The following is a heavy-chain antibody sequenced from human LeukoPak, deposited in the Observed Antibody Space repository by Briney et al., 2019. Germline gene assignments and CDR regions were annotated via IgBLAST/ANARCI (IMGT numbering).Heavy chain of an antibody. CDR2: INWIGGST. V-gene: IGHV3-20*04. D-gene: IGHD3-10*01. CDR3: ARYYDYGSGSYTFDY. CDR1: GFTFDDYG. J-gene: IGHJ4*02. Sequence: GGSLRLSCAASGFTFDDYGMGWVRQAPGKGLEWVSGINWIGGSTGYADSVKGRFTISRDNAKNSLYLQMNSLRAEGTALYYCARYYDYGSGSYTFDYWGQGTLVTVSS.